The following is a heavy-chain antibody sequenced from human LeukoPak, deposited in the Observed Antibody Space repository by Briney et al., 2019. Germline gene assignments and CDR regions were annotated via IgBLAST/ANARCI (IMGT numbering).Heavy chain of an antibody. Sequence: GASVKVSCKASGYTFTGYYMHWVRQAPGQGLEWMGRINPNSGGTNYAQKFQGRVTMTRDTSISTAYMELSRLRSDDTAVYYCAREKRYYDSSGYYHLLGGRGQGTLVTVSS. V-gene: IGHV1-2*06. D-gene: IGHD3-22*01. J-gene: IGHJ4*02. CDR3: AREKRYYDSSGYYHLLGG. CDR1: GYTFTGYY. CDR2: INPNSGGT.